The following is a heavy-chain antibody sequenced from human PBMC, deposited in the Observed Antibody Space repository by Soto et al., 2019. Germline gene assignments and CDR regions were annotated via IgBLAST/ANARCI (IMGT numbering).Heavy chain of an antibody. J-gene: IGHJ4*02. Sequence: PSETLSLTCAVSGGSISSGGYSWSWIRQPPGKGLEWIGYIYYRGRTNYNQSLKSRVTISVDTSMNQFSLTLTSVTAADTAVYYCARDPARGGGSYLGYFDYWGQGTPVTVSS. D-gene: IGHD1-26*01. CDR3: ARDPARGGGSYLGYFDY. V-gene: IGHV4-30-2*05. CDR2: IYYRGRT. CDR1: GGSISSGGYS.